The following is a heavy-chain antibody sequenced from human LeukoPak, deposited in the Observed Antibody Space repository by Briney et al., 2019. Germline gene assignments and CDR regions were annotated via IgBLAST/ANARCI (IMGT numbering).Heavy chain of an antibody. CDR2: TYCRSKWYN. CDR3: VRDDGIGLDAFDV. Sequence: SQTLSLTCAVSGDSVSSNSAAWHWIRQSPSRGLEWLGRTYCRSKWYNDYAVSVKSRITINPDTSKNQFSLQLNSVTPEDTAVYYCVRDDGIGLDAFDVWSPGTMVTVSS. V-gene: IGHV6-1*01. J-gene: IGHJ3*01. CDR1: GDSVSSNSAA. D-gene: IGHD1-14*01.